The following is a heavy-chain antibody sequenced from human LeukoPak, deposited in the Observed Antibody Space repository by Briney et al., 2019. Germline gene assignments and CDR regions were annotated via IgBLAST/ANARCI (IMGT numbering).Heavy chain of an antibody. CDR1: GDSINSGDYY. J-gene: IGHJ4*02. D-gene: IGHD1-26*01. V-gene: IGHV4-38-2*02. Sequence: SETLSLTCSVSGDSINSGDYYWGWIRQPPGKGLEWIGSIYHSGSTYYSPSLKSRVTISVDTSKNQFSLKLSSVTAADTAVYYCARLSGSYYVLDYWGQGTLVTVSS. CDR3: ARLSGSYYVLDY. CDR2: IYHSGST.